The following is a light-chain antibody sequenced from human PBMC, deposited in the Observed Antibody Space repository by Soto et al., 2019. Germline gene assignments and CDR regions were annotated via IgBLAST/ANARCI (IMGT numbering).Light chain of an antibody. CDR2: KAS. V-gene: IGKV1-5*03. CDR1: QTISSW. J-gene: IGKJ1*01. Sequence: DILMTQSPSTLSASVGDTVAITCRASQTISSWVAWYQQKPGRAPKLLIYKASTLKSGVPSRFSGSGSGTEFTLTISSLQPDDFATFYCQQFHSFPWTFGQGTKVDIK. CDR3: QQFHSFPWT.